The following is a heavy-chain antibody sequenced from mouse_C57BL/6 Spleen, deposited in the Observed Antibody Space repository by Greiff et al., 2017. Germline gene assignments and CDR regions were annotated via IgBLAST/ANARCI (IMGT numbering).Heavy chain of an antibody. CDR3: ARYYDYDGRYFDG. J-gene: IGHJ1*03. D-gene: IGHD2-4*01. V-gene: IGHV5-15*01. CDR1: GFTFSDYG. Sequence: EVQLVESGGGLVQPGGSLKLSCAASGFTFSDYGMAWVRQAPRKGPEWVGFISNLAYSIYYADTVTGRFTISRENAKNTLYLEMSSLRSEDTAMYYCARYYDYDGRYFDGWGTGTTVTVSS. CDR2: ISNLAYSI.